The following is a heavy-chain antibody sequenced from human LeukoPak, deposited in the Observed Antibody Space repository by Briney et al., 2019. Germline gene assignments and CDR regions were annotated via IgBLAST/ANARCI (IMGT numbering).Heavy chain of an antibody. V-gene: IGHV3-7*01. J-gene: IGHJ4*02. D-gene: IGHD3-10*01. CDR1: GFTFSSYW. CDR3: AREDVLLWFGELLYELFDY. CDR2: IKQDGSEK. Sequence: GGSLRLSCATSGFTFSSYWMSWVRQAPGKGLEWVANIKQDGSEKYYVDSVKGRFTISRDNAKNSLYLQMNSLRAEDTAVYYCAREDVLLWFGELLYELFDYWGQGTLVTVSS.